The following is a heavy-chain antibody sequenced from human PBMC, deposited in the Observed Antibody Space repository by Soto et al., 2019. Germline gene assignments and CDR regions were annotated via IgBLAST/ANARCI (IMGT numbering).Heavy chain of an antibody. Sequence: ALRLSCAASGFTFNISGMHWVRQAPDKGLEWVALISYDGSNQYYADSVKGRFTISRDNSKNTLFLQMNSLRADDTAVYYCAKDQASGQGSFDSWGQGTLVA. CDR1: GFTFNISG. CDR2: ISYDGSNQ. J-gene: IGHJ4*02. V-gene: IGHV3-30*18. CDR3: AKDQASGQGSFDS.